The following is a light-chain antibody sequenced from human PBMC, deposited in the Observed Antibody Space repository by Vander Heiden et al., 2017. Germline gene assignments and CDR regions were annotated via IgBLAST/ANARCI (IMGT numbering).Light chain of an antibody. Sequence: DDRKSDVPSTLSAPVGDRATITCRASQSISSWLAWYQQKPGKAPKLLIYDASSLESGVPARFSGSGSGTEFTLTISSLEPDDFATYYCQQYNTCPLTFGGGTKVEIK. CDR1: QSISSW. V-gene: IGKV1-5*01. J-gene: IGKJ4*01. CDR3: QQYNTCPLT. CDR2: DAS.